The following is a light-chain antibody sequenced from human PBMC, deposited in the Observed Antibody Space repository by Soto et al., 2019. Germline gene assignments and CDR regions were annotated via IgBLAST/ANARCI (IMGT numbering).Light chain of an antibody. Sequence: DIQMTQSPSFLSAFVGDRVILTCSASQDIRKNLNWYQQRPGKAPTLLLYAASSLQNGVPSPFSGSGSGTDFSLTINSLQPEDFATYYCQHYSSTLRTVTVGTWTQLDI. CDR1: QDIRKN. V-gene: IGKV1-39*01. CDR2: AAS. CDR3: QHYSSTLRTVT. J-gene: IGKJ3*01.